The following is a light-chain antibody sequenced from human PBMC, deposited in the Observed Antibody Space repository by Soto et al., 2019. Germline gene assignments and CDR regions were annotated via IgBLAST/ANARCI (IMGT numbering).Light chain of an antibody. CDR2: TAS. J-gene: IGKJ4*01. Sequence: DIQMTQSPPSLYASVGDRITITCRASENIDNYLNWYQQKPGKAPKLLIYTASTLRSGVPSRFSGSGSGTDFTLTISSLQPEDFATYYCQQSYRTTTFGGGTKV. CDR1: ENIDNY. CDR3: QQSYRTTT. V-gene: IGKV1-39*01.